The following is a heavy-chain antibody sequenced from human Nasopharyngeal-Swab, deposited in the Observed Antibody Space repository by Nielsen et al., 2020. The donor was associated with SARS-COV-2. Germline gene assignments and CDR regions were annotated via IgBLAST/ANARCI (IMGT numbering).Heavy chain of an antibody. CDR3: AKDRRSWPKGSGY. CDR2: ISYDGSNK. Sequence: VRQAPGKGLEWVAVISYDGSNKYYADSVKGRFTISRDNSKNTLYLQMNSLRAEDTAVYYCAKDRRSWPKGSGYWGQGTLVTVSS. J-gene: IGHJ4*02. D-gene: IGHD3-3*01. V-gene: IGHV3-30*18.